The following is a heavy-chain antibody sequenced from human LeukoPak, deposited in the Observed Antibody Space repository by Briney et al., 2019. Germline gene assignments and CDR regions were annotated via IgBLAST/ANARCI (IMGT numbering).Heavy chain of an antibody. V-gene: IGHV3-30*18. CDR3: AKQCGGSDWFDAFDI. Sequence: GGSPRLSSAASGFTFSYYGLHWVRQGPGKGLEWVAVISYDGSTKYYADSVKGRFTFSRDNSKNTRFLKINSLRAEDTAVYYCAKQCGGSDWFDAFDIWGQGTMVTVSS. J-gene: IGHJ3*02. D-gene: IGHD6-19*01. CDR2: ISYDGSTK. CDR1: GFTFSYYG.